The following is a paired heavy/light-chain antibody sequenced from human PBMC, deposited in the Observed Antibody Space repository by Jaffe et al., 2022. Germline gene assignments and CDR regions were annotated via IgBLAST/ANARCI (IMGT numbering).Heavy chain of an antibody. V-gene: IGHV1-2*06. CDR3: AREMMDVWVAAAGTGSQH. CDR1: GYTFTGYY. J-gene: IGHJ1*01. Sequence: QVQLVQSGAEVKKPGASVKVSCKASGYTFTGYYMHWVRQAPGQGLEWMGRINPNSGGTNYAQKFQGRVTMTRDTSISTAYMELSRLRSDDTAVYYCAREMMDVWVAAAGTGSQHWGQGTLVTVSS. CDR2: INPNSGGT. D-gene: IGHD6-13*01.
Light chain of an antibody. Sequence: DIQMTQSPSTLSASVGDRVTITCRASQSISSWLAWYQQKPGKAPKLLIYKASSLESGVPSRFSGSGSGTEFTLTISSLQPDDFATYYCQQYNSWTFGQGTKVEIK. CDR2: KAS. J-gene: IGKJ1*01. CDR1: QSISSW. CDR3: QQYNSWT. V-gene: IGKV1-5*03.